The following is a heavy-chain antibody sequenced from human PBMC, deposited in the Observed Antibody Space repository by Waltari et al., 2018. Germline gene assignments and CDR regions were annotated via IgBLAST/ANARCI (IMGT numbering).Heavy chain of an antibody. J-gene: IGHJ5*02. CDR2: IYYSGST. CDR1: GGSISRGDYY. CDR3: ARGGRYNWFDP. V-gene: IGHV4-30-4*08. Sequence: QVQLQESGPGLVKPSQTLSLTPVSGGSISRGDYYWSWIRQPPGKGLEWIGYIYYSGSTYYNPSLKSRVTISVDTSKNQFSLKLSSVTAADTAVYYCARGGRYNWFDPWGQGTLVTVSS. D-gene: IGHD3-16*02.